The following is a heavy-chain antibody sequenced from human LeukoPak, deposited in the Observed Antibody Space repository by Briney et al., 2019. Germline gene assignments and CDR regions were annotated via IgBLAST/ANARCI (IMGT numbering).Heavy chain of an antibody. CDR1: GFTFSRYW. Sequence: PGGSLRLSCAASGFTFSRYWMHWVRQAPEKGLVWVSRINSDGSVTRYADSVKGRFTISRDNAKNTLYLQMNGLRAEDTAVYYCTRDLGTNTHFDYWGQGTLVTVSS. CDR2: INSDGSVT. CDR3: TRDLGTNTHFDY. J-gene: IGHJ4*02. V-gene: IGHV3-74*01. D-gene: IGHD3-16*01.